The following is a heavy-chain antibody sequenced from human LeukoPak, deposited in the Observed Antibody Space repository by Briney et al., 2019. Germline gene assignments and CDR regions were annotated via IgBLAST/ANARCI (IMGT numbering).Heavy chain of an antibody. CDR2: IYYSGST. V-gene: IGHV4-39*01. CDR1: GGSISSSSYY. CDR3: ARLLSSGYFVRIFDY. Sequence: PSETLSLTCTVSGGSISSSSYYWGWIRQPPGKGLEWIGSIYYSGSTYYNPSLKSRVTISVDTSKNQFSLKLSSVTAADTAVYYCARLLSSGYFVRIFDYWGQGTLVTVSS. J-gene: IGHJ4*02. D-gene: IGHD3-22*01.